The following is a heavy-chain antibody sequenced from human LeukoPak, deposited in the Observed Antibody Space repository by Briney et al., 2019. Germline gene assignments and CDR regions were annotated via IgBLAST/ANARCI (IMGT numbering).Heavy chain of an antibody. Sequence: SETLSLTCTVSGGSVSSGSYYWSWIRQPPGKGLEWVGYIYYSGSTNYNPSLKSRVTISVDTSKNQFSLKLSSVTAADTAVYYCARGSRGYSYGYDYWGQGTLVTVSS. CDR1: GGSVSSGSYY. J-gene: IGHJ4*02. CDR3: ARGSRGYSYGYDY. CDR2: IYYSGST. V-gene: IGHV4-61*01. D-gene: IGHD5-18*01.